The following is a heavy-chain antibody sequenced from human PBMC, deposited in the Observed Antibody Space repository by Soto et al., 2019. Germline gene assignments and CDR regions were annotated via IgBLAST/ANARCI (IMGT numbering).Heavy chain of an antibody. Sequence: ASVKVSCKASGYTFTSYYMHWVRQAPGQGLEWMGIINPSCGSTSYAQKFQGRVTMTRDTSTSTVYMELSSLRSEDTAVYYCATTNSGYSSSSGHFDYWGQGTLGTVSS. V-gene: IGHV1-46*01. CDR3: ATTNSGYSSSSGHFDY. CDR2: INPSCGST. D-gene: IGHD6-6*01. CDR1: GYTFTSYY. J-gene: IGHJ4*02.